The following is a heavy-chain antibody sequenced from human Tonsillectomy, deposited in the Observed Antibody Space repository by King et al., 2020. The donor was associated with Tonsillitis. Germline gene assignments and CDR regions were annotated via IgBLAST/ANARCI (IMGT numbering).Heavy chain of an antibody. V-gene: IGHV4-59*01. CDR1: GGSISSYY. J-gene: IGHJ6*03. Sequence: QVQLQESGPGLVKPSETLSLTCTVSGGSISSYYWSWIRQPPGKGLEWIGYIYYSGSTNYNPSLKSRVTISVDTSKTQFSLKLSSVTAADTAVYYCARGYAGYEYYYYYYMDVWGKGTTVTVSS. CDR3: ARGYAGYEYYYYYYMDV. CDR2: IYYSGST. D-gene: IGHD3-9*01.